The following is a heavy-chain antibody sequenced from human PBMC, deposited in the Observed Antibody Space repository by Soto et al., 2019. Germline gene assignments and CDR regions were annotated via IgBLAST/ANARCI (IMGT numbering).Heavy chain of an antibody. CDR3: ARNKCSGRSCYSWSLDY. V-gene: IGHV4-31*03. CDR1: GGSITTGGYY. Sequence: PSETLSLTCTVSGGSITTGGYYWSWIRQLPGKGLEWIGHRYYSESTYYNPSLKSRVSISLDTPKNQFSLKLSFVTAADTAMYYCARNKCSGRSCYSWSLDYWGQGTPVTVYS. CDR2: RYYSEST. J-gene: IGHJ4*02. D-gene: IGHD2-15*01.